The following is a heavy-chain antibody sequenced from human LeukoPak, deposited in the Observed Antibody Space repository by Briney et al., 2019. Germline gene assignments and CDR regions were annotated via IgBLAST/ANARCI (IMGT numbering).Heavy chain of an antibody. D-gene: IGHD6-6*01. J-gene: IGHJ4*02. CDR3: ARDKGEYSSSSGDY. V-gene: IGHV1-69*01. CDR2: IIPIFGTA. CDR1: GCTFSSYA. Sequence: SSVKVSCKASGCTFSSYANSWVRQAPGQGLEWMGGIIPIFGTANYAQKFQGRVTITADESTNTAYMEPSSLRCKDTAVYYCARDKGEYSSSSGDYWGQGTLVTVSS.